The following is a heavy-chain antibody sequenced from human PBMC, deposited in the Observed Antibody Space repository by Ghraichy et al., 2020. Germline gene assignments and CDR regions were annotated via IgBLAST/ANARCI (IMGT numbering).Heavy chain of an antibody. J-gene: IGHJ2*01. CDR1: GGSISSGDYY. V-gene: IGHV4-30-4*01. D-gene: IGHD3-10*01. Sequence: TLSLTCTVSGGSISSGDYYWSWIRQPPGKGLEWIGYIYYSGSTYYNPSLKSRVTISVDTSKNQFSLKLSSVTAADTAVYYCARGGITWYFDLWGRGTLVTVSS. CDR2: IYYSGST. CDR3: ARGGITWYFDL.